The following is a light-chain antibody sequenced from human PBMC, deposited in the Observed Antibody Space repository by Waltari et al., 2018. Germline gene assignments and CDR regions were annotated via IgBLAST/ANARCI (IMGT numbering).Light chain of an antibody. V-gene: IGKV2-28*01. J-gene: IGKJ2*01. Sequence: DILMTQSPLSLPVTPGEPASISCRSSQSLLHSNGYNYLDWYLQKPGQPPQVLIYLGSNRAPGVPDRFSGSGSGTDLTLNISRVEAEDVGVYYCMQILQPARTFGQGTRLEIK. CDR1: QSLLHSNGYNY. CDR2: LGS. CDR3: MQILQPART.